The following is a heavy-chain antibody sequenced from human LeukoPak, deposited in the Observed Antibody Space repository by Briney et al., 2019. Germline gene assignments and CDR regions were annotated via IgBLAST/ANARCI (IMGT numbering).Heavy chain of an antibody. V-gene: IGHV4-61*02. CDR1: GGSISSGSYY. Sequence: PSETLTLTCTVSGGSISSGSYYWRWIRQPAGKGLEWIVRIYTSGSTYYHPSLKSRVTISVDTSKNHFSLNLMSVTAADTAVYYCARGSSMCSTTSCFPDDFDYWGQGTMVTVSS. CDR2: IYTSGST. CDR3: ARGSSMCSTTSCFPDDFDY. J-gene: IGHJ3*01. D-gene: IGHD2-2*01.